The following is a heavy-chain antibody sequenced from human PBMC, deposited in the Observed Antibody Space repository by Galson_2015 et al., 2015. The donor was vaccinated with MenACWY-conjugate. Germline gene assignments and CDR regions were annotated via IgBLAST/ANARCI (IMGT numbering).Heavy chain of an antibody. J-gene: IGHJ4*02. CDR3: ARHCHCDSGRYYSQFDF. CDR1: ADSIRTNY. Sequence: LSLTCTVSADSIRTNYWSWIRPPPGRGLEWIGYIYSSGRTNSNPSLKNRVTMPMDTSNKQLSLSLTSVTAADTAVYYCARHCHCDSGRYYSQFDFWGQGTLVA. CDR2: IYSSGRT. V-gene: IGHV4-59*08. D-gene: IGHD3-22*01.